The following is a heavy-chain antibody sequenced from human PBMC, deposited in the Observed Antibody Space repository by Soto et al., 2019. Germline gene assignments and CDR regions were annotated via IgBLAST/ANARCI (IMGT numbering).Heavy chain of an antibody. D-gene: IGHD3-3*01. CDR1: GYSFTSYW. Sequence: SGESLKISCKGSGYSFTSYWISWVRQMPGKGLEWMGRIDPSDSYTNYSPSFQGHVTISADKSISTAYLQWSSLKASDTAMYYCASPSGPNYYYGMDVWGQGTTVTVSS. CDR3: ASPSGPNYYYGMDV. V-gene: IGHV5-10-1*01. J-gene: IGHJ6*02. CDR2: IDPSDSYT.